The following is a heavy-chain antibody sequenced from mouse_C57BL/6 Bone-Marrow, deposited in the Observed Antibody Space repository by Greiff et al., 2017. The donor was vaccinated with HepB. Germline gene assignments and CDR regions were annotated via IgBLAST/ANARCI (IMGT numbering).Heavy chain of an antibody. V-gene: IGHV1-54*01. J-gene: IGHJ3*01. D-gene: IGHD1-1*01. CDR1: GYAFTNYL. CDR3: ARQGSYYGAWFAY. CDR2: IIPGSGGT. Sequence: VQLQESGAELVRPGTSVKVSCKASGYAFTNYLIEWVKQRPGQGLEWIGVIIPGSGGTNYNEKFKGKATLTADKSSSTAYMQLSSLTSEDSAVYFCARQGSYYGAWFAYWGQGTLVTVSA.